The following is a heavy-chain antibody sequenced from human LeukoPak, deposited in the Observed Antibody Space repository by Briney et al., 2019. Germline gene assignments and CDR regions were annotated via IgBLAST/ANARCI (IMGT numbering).Heavy chain of an antibody. CDR3: ARRYPYCGGDCQVFDY. D-gene: IGHD2-21*02. CDR2: IYPGDSDT. CDR1: GYSFTSYW. Sequence: GESLKISCKGSGYSFTSYWIGWVRQMPGKGLEWMGIIYPGDSDTRYSPSFQGRVTISADKSISTAYLQWSSLKASDTAMYYCARRYPYCGGDCQVFDYWGQGTLVTVSS. J-gene: IGHJ4*02. V-gene: IGHV5-51*01.